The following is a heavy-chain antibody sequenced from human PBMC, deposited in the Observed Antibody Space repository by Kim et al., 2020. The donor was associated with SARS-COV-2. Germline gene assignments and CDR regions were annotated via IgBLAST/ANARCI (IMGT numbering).Heavy chain of an antibody. V-gene: IGHV3-23*01. CDR3: ARGAVAMDV. CDR2: GRT. J-gene: IGHJ6*02. Sequence: GRTYTADSVKGRFTISRDNSNNTLYLQVNSLRAEDTAVYYCARGAVAMDVWGQGTTVTVSS.